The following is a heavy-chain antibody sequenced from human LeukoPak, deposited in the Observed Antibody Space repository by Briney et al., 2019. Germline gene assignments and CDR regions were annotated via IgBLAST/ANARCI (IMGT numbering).Heavy chain of an antibody. CDR3: AREASLRGIHTPYYFDY. CDR1: GGSISSSY. V-gene: IGHV4-59*01. CDR2: IYYSGST. D-gene: IGHD3-10*01. Sequence: SETLSLTCTVSGGSISSSYWSWIRQPPGKGLEWIGYIYYSGSTNYNPSLKSRVTISVDTSKNQFSLKLSSVTAADTAVYYCAREASLRGIHTPYYFDYWGQGTLVTVSS. J-gene: IGHJ4*02.